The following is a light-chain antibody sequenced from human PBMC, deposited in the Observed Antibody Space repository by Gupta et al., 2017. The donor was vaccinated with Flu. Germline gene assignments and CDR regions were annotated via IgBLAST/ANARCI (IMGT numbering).Light chain of an antibody. CDR3: SSYTSSTTKV. J-gene: IGLJ3*02. CDR1: SSDVGGYNY. V-gene: IGLV2-14*01. Sequence: SITISCTGTSSDVGGYNYVSWYQQHPGKAPKLIIYEVRNRPSGISNRFSGSKYGNTASLTISGLQAEDEADYYCSSYTSSTTKVFGGGTKLTVL. CDR2: EVR.